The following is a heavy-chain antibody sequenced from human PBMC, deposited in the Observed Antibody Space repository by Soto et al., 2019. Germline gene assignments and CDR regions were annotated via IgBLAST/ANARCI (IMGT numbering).Heavy chain of an antibody. CDR2: ISGSGGST. V-gene: IGHV3-23*01. Sequence: GGSLRLSCAASGFTFSSYAMSWVRQAPGKGLEWVSAISGSGGSTYYADSVKGRFTISRDNSKNTLYLQMNSLRAEDTALYYCAKVVREAVRYFDWLPHYYYYGMDVWGQGTTVTVSS. D-gene: IGHD3-9*01. CDR1: GFTFSSYA. J-gene: IGHJ6*02. CDR3: AKVVREAVRYFDWLPHYYYYGMDV.